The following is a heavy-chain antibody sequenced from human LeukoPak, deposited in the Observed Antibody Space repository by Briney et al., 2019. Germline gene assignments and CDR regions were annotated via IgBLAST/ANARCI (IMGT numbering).Heavy chain of an antibody. J-gene: IGHJ6*02. D-gene: IGHD3-22*01. CDR3: ARARGDSSGYYVYYYYGMDV. CDR2: ISSSSSYI. CDR1: GFTFSSYS. V-gene: IGHV3-21*04. Sequence: GGSLRLSCAASGFTFSSYSMNWVRQAPGKGLEWVSSISSSSSYIYYADSVKGRFTISRDNAKNSLYLQMNSLRAEDTAVYYCARARGDSSGYYVYYYYGMDVWGQGTTVTVSS.